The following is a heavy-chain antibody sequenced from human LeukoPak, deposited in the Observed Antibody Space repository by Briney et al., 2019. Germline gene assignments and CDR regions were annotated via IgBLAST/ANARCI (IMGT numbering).Heavy chain of an antibody. V-gene: IGHV4-39*07. J-gene: IGHJ5*02. CDR1: GDSISSRTSDF. D-gene: IGHD1-26*01. CDR2: ISYIGTT. CDR3: ARRLVRSYSLYNWFDP. Sequence: SETLSLTCTVSGDSISSRTSDFWGWIRQSPGKGLEWIGEISYIGTTYYNPSLESRVSISLEMSKNQFSLKLNSMTAADTALYYCARRLVRSYSLYNWFDPWGQGTLVTVSS.